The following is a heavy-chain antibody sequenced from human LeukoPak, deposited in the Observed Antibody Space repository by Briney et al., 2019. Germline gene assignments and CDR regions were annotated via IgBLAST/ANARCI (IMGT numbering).Heavy chain of an antibody. D-gene: IGHD5-12*01. CDR1: GGSISSGSYY. Sequence: SETLSLTCTVSGGSISSGSYYWSWIRQPAGKVLEWIGRIYTSGSTNYNPSLKSRVTISVDTSKNQFSLKLSSVTAADTAVYYCARNSGYDLNWFDPWGQGTLVTVSS. CDR3: ARNSGYDLNWFDP. J-gene: IGHJ5*02. CDR2: IYTSGST. V-gene: IGHV4-61*02.